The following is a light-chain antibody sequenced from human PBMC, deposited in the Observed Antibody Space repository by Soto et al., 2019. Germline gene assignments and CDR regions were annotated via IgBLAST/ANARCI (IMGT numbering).Light chain of an antibody. V-gene: IGLV2-14*01. CDR1: SSVVGGYNY. CDR2: EVS. CDR3: SSYTSSSTPV. Sequence: QSALTQPASVSGSPGQSITISCTGTSSVVGGYNYVSWYQQHPGKAPKLMIYEVSNRPSGVSNRFSGSKSGNTASLTISGLQAEDEADYYCSSYTSSSTPVFGGGTKGTVL. J-gene: IGLJ2*01.